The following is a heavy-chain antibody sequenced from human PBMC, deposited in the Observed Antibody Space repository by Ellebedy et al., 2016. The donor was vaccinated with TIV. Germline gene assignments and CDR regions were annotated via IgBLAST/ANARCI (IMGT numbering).Heavy chain of an antibody. CDR3: ARDVVKGFLEWLWGSY. CDR1: GFTFSSYA. CDR2: ISYDGSNK. J-gene: IGHJ4*02. D-gene: IGHD3-3*01. V-gene: IGHV3-30-3*01. Sequence: GGSLRLXCAASGFTFSSYAMHWVRQAPGKGLEWVAVISYDGSNKYYADSVKGRFTISRDNSKNTLYLQMNSLRAEDTAVYYCARDVVKGFLEWLWGSYWGQGTLVTVSS.